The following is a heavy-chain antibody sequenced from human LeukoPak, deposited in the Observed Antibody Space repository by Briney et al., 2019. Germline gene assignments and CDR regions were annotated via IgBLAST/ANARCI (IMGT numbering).Heavy chain of an antibody. CDR3: ARGSYGDYSVNY. Sequence: NPGGSLRLSCAASGFTFSSYNMNWVRQAPGKGLEWVSCISISSSYMYYADSVKGRFTISRDNAKNSLYLQMNSLRAEDTAVYYCARGSYGDYSVNYWGQGTLVTVSS. J-gene: IGHJ4*02. CDR2: ISISSSYM. D-gene: IGHD4-17*01. V-gene: IGHV3-21*01. CDR1: GFTFSSYN.